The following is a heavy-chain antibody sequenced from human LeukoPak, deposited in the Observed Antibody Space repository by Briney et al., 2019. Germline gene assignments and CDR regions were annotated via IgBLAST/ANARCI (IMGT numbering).Heavy chain of an antibody. D-gene: IGHD1-1*01. CDR2: IRYDGSNK. CDR3: APRDWNDGPASH. Sequence: GGSLRLSCVASGFTFSSYGMHWVRQAPGKGLEGVAFIRYDGSNKYYADSVKGRFTISRDNSKNTLYLQMNSLRAEDTAVYYCAPRDWNDGPASHWGQGTLVTVSS. CDR1: GFTFSSYG. J-gene: IGHJ4*02. V-gene: IGHV3-30*02.